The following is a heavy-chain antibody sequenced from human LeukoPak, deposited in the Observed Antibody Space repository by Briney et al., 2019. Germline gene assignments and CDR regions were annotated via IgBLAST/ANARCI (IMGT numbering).Heavy chain of an antibody. CDR1: GFIFSNYA. D-gene: IGHD5-24*01. V-gene: IGHV3-23*01. CDR2: ISSTGGTT. CDR3: AKSPGWVQDY. J-gene: IGHJ4*02. Sequence: GGSLRLSCAASGFIFSNYAMSWVRQAPGKGLEWVAAISSTGGTTYFADSVKGRLTISRDNSKNTLDLQMNSLRAEDTAVYYCAKSPGWVQDYWGQGTLVTVSS.